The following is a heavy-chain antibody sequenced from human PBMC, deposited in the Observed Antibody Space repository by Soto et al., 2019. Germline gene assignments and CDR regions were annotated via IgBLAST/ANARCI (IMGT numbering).Heavy chain of an antibody. Sequence: QVQLVQSGAEVKKPGASVKVSCEASGYTFTGYYLHWVRQAPGQGLEWMGWINPNTGATSYAQKFQGWVTMTRDTSITTADMELTRLRSDDTAVYYCAIRPPNYGDSGWRGDPFGYWGQGTPVTVSS. CDR3: AIRPPNYGDSGWRGDPFGY. CDR2: INPNTGAT. V-gene: IGHV1-2*04. J-gene: IGHJ4*02. D-gene: IGHD4-17*01. CDR1: GYTFTGYY.